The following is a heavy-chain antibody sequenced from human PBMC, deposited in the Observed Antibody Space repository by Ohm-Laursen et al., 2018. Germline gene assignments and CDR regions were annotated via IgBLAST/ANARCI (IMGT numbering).Heavy chain of an antibody. CDR3: ASLKPPLYYYGMDV. J-gene: IGHJ6*02. Sequence: SLRLSCAASGFTFTDYAMNWVRQTPGKGLEWVSTISGNGVTTYYADSVKGRFTISKDNSKNTLYLQMNSLRAEDTAVYYCASLKPPLYYYGMDVWGQGTTVTVSS. CDR2: ISGNGVTT. V-gene: IGHV3-23*01. CDR1: GFTFTDYA.